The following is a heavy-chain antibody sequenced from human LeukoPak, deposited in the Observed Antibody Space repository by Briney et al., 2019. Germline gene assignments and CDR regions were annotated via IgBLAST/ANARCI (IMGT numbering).Heavy chain of an antibody. V-gene: IGHV3-30*18. CDR1: GFTFRAFG. J-gene: IGHJ4*02. CDR2: IAYDGSFQ. CDR3: AKDMTPLRPSSWYYFDY. Sequence: GTSLRLPCAASGFTFRAFGLHWVRQAPGKGLEWVAVIAYDGSFQYYTDSVKGRFTISRDKSMNTLYLHMNSLRGEDTAVYYCAKDMTPLRPSSWYYFDYWGQGTLVTVSS. D-gene: IGHD6-13*01.